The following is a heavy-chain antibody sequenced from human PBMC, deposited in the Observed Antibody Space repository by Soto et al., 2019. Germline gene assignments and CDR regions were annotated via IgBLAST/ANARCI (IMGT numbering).Heavy chain of an antibody. CDR1: GYSISSGYY. CDR2: IYHSGST. Sequence: PSETLSPTXAVSGYSISSGYYWGWIRQPPGKGLEWIGSIYHSGSTYYNPSLKSRVTISVDTSKNQFSLKLSSVTAADTAVYYCARDKRWFGELLYYYYGMDVWGQGTTVTVSS. D-gene: IGHD3-10*01. CDR3: ARDKRWFGELLYYYYGMDV. V-gene: IGHV4-38-2*02. J-gene: IGHJ6*02.